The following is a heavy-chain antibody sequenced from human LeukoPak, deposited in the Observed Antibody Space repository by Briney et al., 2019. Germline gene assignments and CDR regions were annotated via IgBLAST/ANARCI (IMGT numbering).Heavy chain of an antibody. V-gene: IGHV3-64*01. CDR2: ISTNGGRT. CDR1: GFTFSSYA. J-gene: IGHJ3*02. CDR3: ARSRWFGELFVTFDI. Sequence: PGGSLRLSCAAYGFTFSSYAMHWVRQAPGKGLEYVSAISTNGGRTYHANSVKGRFTISRDNSKNTLYLQMDSLRAEDLAVYYCARSRWFGELFVTFDIWGQGTMVTVSS. D-gene: IGHD3-10*01.